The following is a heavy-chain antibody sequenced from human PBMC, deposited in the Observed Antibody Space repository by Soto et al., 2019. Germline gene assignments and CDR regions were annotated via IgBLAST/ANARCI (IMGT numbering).Heavy chain of an antibody. CDR2: IDHSGDT. CDR3: ARDLGLRSAGDLYYYYMDV. J-gene: IGHJ6*03. V-gene: IGHV4-34*01. D-gene: IGHD4-17*01. Sequence: QVRLQQWGAGLLKPSETLSLTCAVYGGSFSGYYWNWIRQPPGKGLEWIGEIDHSGDTKYNPSLKGRVTISVDTSKNQFSLKLSSVTAADTAVYYCARDLGLRSAGDLYYYYMDVWGKGTPVTVSS. CDR1: GGSFSGYY.